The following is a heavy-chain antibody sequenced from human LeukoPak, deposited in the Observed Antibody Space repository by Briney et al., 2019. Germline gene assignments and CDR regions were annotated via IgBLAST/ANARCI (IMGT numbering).Heavy chain of an antibody. CDR2: IYHSGSGST. CDR3: ARHPELEYDSFYFDY. D-gene: IGHD3-22*01. CDR1: GGSISSGGHS. J-gene: IGHJ4*02. V-gene: IGHV4-30-2*01. Sequence: SGTLSLTCTVSGGSISSGGHSWSWIRQPPGKGLEWIGYIYHSGSGSTYYNPSLKSRVTISIDKSKNQFSLKLNSVTAADTAVYYCARHPELEYDSFYFDYWGQGTLVAVSS.